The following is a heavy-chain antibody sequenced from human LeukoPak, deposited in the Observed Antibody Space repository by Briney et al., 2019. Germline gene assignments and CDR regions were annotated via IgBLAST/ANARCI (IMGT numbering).Heavy chain of an antibody. V-gene: IGHV4-61*02. CDR3: TAGKAWELRAHDY. Sequence: SQTLSLTCTVSGGSIRSGTYHWNWLRQPAGKGLEWIGRVFTSGKSNYNPSLKSRVTISVDTSKNQVSMKLTSVTATDTALYYCTAGKAWELRAHDYWGQGTLATVSS. CDR2: VFTSGKS. D-gene: IGHD1-7*01. J-gene: IGHJ4*02. CDR1: GGSIRSGTYH.